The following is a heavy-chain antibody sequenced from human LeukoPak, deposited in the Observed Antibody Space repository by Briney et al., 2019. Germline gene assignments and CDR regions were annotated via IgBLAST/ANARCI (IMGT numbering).Heavy chain of an antibody. CDR1: GGSISSYY. V-gene: IGHV4-4*07. J-gene: IGHJ6*03. Sequence: SETLSLTCTVSGGSISSYYWSWIRQPAGKGLEWIGRIYTSGSTNYNPSLKSRVTMSVDTSKNQFSLKLSSVTAADTAVYYCAREAPAVFYYYYYMDVWGQGTMVTVSS. CDR2: IYTSGST. D-gene: IGHD2-2*01. CDR3: AREAPAVFYYYYYMDV.